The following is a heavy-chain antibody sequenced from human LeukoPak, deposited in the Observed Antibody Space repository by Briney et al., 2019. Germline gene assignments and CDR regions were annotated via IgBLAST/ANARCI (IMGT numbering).Heavy chain of an antibody. CDR3: ARDLTTSSTAYFHH. V-gene: IGHV3-21*01. Sequence: GGSLRLSCTASGFTFSSYSMNWVRQAPGKGLEWVSSISSSSRYIYYADSVKGRFTISRDNGKNSLYLQMNSLRAEDTAVYYCARDLTTSSTAYFHHWGQGTLVTVSS. J-gene: IGHJ1*01. CDR1: GFTFSSYS. CDR2: ISSSSRYI. D-gene: IGHD6-6*01.